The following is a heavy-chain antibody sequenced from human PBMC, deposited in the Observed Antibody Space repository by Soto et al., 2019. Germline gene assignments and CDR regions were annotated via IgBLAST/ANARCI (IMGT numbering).Heavy chain of an antibody. CDR2: LSDSGDSI. Sequence: GALRLSCAASGFTFSSYWMHWVRQPPGKGLEWVSGLSDSGDSIYYADSVKGRFTIYRDNSMNTLYLQMNTLRVEDTAVYYCEKVSSSWYAGFFDLWGQGTLVTVSS. D-gene: IGHD6-13*01. CDR1: GFTFSSYW. V-gene: IGHV3-23*01. CDR3: EKVSSSWYAGFFDL. J-gene: IGHJ4*02.